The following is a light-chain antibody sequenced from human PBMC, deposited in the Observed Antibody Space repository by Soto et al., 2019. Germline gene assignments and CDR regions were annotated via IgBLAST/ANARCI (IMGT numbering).Light chain of an antibody. CDR1: SSNIGSNT. V-gene: IGLV1-44*01. CDR3: AAWDDSLNGPDVV. CDR2: SNN. Sequence: QSVLTQPPSASGIPGQRVTISCSGSSSNIGSNTVNWYQQLPGTAPKLLIYSNNQRPSGVPDRFSGSKSGTSASLAISGLQSEDEADYYCAAWDDSLNGPDVVFGGGTKLTVL. J-gene: IGLJ2*01.